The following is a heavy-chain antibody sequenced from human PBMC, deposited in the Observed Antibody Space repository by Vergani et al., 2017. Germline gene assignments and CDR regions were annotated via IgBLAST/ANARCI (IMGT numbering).Heavy chain of an antibody. V-gene: IGHV3-7*01. D-gene: IGHD5-24*01. CDR1: GFNFQIYW. CDR3: VRGGLATVYTWFDP. CDR2: IKQDGSED. J-gene: IGHJ5*01. Sequence: EVLLVESGGDLVQPGGSLRLSCEASGFNFQIYWMGWVRQTAEKGLEWVANIKQDGSEDYYVDSVKGRFTITRANAKKFIYLQMNSLRADDTAVYYCVRGGLATVYTWFDPWGKGTRVTVSS.